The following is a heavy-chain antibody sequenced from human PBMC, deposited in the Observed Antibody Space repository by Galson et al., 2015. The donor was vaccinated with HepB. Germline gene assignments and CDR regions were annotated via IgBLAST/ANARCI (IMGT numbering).Heavy chain of an antibody. J-gene: IGHJ5*01. D-gene: IGHD3-10*01. CDR1: GFSLTTSGVG. CDR3: AHRPFSSPESYLWFDS. V-gene: IGHV2-5*01. Sequence: PALVKPTQTLTLTCTFSGFSLTTSGVGVGWIRQPPGKALECLALIYWNDYKRYSPSLESRLTIAKDTSKNQVVLIMTNMDPLDTATYYCAHRPFSSPESYLWFDSWGQGTLVTVSS. CDR2: IYWNDYK.